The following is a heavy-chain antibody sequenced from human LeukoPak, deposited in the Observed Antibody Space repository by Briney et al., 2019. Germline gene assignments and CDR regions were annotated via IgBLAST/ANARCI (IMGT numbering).Heavy chain of an antibody. V-gene: IGHV4-39*01. D-gene: IGHD2-21*01. CDR1: GGSISSRPYY. J-gene: IGHJ4*02. CDR2: ISYSGSI. CDR3: ATPEIGDYYFDY. Sequence: PSETLSLTCTVSGGSISSRPYYWGWVRQPPRKGLEWIGSISYSGSIHYNPSLKSRVTISVDTSKNHFSLRLSSVTAADTAVYYCATPEIGDYYFDYWGQGTLVTVSS.